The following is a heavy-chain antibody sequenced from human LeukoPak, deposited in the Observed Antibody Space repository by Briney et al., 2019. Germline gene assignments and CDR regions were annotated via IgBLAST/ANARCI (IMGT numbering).Heavy chain of an antibody. CDR3: ARSTYSSSSYYFDY. V-gene: IGHV3-33*01. CDR2: IWSDGINK. CDR1: GFTFSNYG. J-gene: IGHJ4*02. Sequence: GGSLRLSCAASGFTFSNYGIHWVRQAPGKGLEWVAVIWSDGINKSYVDSVKGRFTISRDNSKNTLYLQMNSLRADDTAVYYCARSTYSSSSYYFDYWGQGSLVTVSS. D-gene: IGHD6-13*01.